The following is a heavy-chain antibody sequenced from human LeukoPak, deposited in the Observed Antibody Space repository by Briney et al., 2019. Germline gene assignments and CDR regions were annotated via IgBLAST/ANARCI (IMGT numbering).Heavy chain of an antibody. Sequence: GGSLRLSCAASGFTFSDFWMHWVRQTPGKGLAWVSSISSSSSYIYYADSVKGRFTISRDNAKNSLYLQMNSLRAEDTAVYYCARLRVGASYFDYWGQGTLVTVSS. V-gene: IGHV3-21*01. D-gene: IGHD1-26*01. CDR3: ARLRVGASYFDY. CDR2: ISSSSSYI. CDR1: GFTFSDFW. J-gene: IGHJ4*02.